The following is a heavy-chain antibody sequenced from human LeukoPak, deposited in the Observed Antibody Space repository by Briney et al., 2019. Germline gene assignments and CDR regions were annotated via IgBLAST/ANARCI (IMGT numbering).Heavy chain of an antibody. CDR3: VKDSRPFLGFYFDY. D-gene: IGHD3-3*02. CDR2: ISWNSGRI. Sequence: PGGSLRLSCAASGFTFDDHAIHWVRQAPGKGLEWVSGISWNSGRIGYADSVKGRFTISRDNAKNSLYLQMNSLRAEDMAFYYCVKDSRPFLGFYFDYWGQGTLLTVSS. V-gene: IGHV3-9*03. CDR1: GFTFDDHA. J-gene: IGHJ4*02.